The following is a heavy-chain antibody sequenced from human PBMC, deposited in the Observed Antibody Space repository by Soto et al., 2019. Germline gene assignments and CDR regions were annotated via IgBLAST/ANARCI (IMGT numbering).Heavy chain of an antibody. CDR3: ACSSSDDYYYYYYGMDV. Sequence: PSETLSLTCTVSGGSISSYYWSWIRQPPGKGLEWIGYIYYSGSTNYNPSLKSRVTISVDTSKNQFSLKLSSVTAADTAVYYCACSSSDDYYYYYYGMDVWGQGTTVTAP. D-gene: IGHD6-6*01. V-gene: IGHV4-59*01. CDR1: GGSISSYY. J-gene: IGHJ6*02. CDR2: IYYSGST.